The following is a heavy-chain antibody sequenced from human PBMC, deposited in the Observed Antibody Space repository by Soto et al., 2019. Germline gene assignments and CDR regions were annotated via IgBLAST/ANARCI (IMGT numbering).Heavy chain of an antibody. Sequence: QVQLVESGGGAVHPGRSLRLSCAASGFNFRSYGMHWVRQAPGKGLEWVAAIWYDGSQIYYADSVKDRFTISRNNSRNALDLQMNGLRVDDTAVYYCARGFRADTTPWGVVNYHYEGLDVRGQGTTVTVSS. CDR3: ARGFRADTTPWGVVNYHYEGLDV. D-gene: IGHD3-16*01. CDR1: GFNFRSYG. CDR2: IWYDGSQI. J-gene: IGHJ6*02. V-gene: IGHV3-33*01.